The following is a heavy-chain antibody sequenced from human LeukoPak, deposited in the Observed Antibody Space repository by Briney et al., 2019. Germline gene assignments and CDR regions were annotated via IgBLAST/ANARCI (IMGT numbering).Heavy chain of an antibody. V-gene: IGHV3-21*01. D-gene: IGHD6-19*01. J-gene: IGHJ4*02. CDR3: VKAAGYSSGWLYYFDY. Sequence: GGSLRLSCAASGFTFSSYSMNWVRQAPGKGLEWVSSISSSTSYIYYVDSVKGRFTISRDNSKNTLYLQMSSLRAEDTAVYYCVKAAGYSSGWLYYFDYWGQGTLVTVSS. CDR2: ISSSTSYI. CDR1: GFTFSSYS.